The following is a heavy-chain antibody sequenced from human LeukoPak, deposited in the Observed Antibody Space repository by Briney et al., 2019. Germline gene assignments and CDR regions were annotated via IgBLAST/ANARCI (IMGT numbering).Heavy chain of an antibody. CDR2: IKQDGSEK. J-gene: IGHJ4*02. D-gene: IGHD4-17*01. V-gene: IGHV3-7*01. CDR3: ARDYGDSSFDY. CDR1: GFTFSSYW. Sequence: PGGSLRLSCAASGFTFSSYWMSWVRQAPGKGLEWVANIKQDGSEKYYVDSVKGRFTISRDNAKNSLYLQMNSLRAEDTAEYYCARDYGDSSFDYWGQGTLVTVSS.